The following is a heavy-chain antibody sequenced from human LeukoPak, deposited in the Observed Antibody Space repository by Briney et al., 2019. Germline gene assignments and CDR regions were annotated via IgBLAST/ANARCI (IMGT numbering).Heavy chain of an antibody. Sequence: PGGSLRLSCAASGFTFSASAIHWVRRASGKGLEWVGRIRTKPNTYATVYAASVQGRFTISRDDSKSTAYLQMNSLKTEDTAVYYCTRERELLEDFWGQGTLVIVSS. CDR2: IRTKPNTYAT. CDR1: GFTFSASA. J-gene: IGHJ4*02. V-gene: IGHV3-73*01. D-gene: IGHD3-10*01. CDR3: TRERELLEDF.